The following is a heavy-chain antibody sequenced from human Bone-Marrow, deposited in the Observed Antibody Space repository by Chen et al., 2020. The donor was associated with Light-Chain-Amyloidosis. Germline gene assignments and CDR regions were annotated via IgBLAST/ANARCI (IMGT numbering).Heavy chain of an antibody. CDR1: VGPFSSDA. Sequence: QVQLVQYGAEVKKPGSSVKVSCKAPVGPFSSDAISGVRQAPGQGLEWMGGIIPIYGTTNYAQKFQGRVTMTADESTNTAYMELSNLRSEDSAVYYCARVSGGDYGPHFFYSFGLDVWGLGTTVTVSS. J-gene: IGHJ6*02. D-gene: IGHD2-21*02. CDR3: ARVSGGDYGPHFFYSFGLDV. CDR2: IIPIYGTT. V-gene: IGHV1-69*01.